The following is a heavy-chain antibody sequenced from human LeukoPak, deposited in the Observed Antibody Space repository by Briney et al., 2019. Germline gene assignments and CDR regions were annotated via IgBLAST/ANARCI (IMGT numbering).Heavy chain of an antibody. CDR2: ISGSGGST. Sequence: GGSLRLSCAASGFTFSSYAMSWVRQAPGKGLEWVSAISGSGGSTYYADSVKGRFTISRDNSKNTLYLQMNSLRAEDTAVYYCAKSLAYCGGDCYAVDYWGQGTLVTVS. V-gene: IGHV3-23*01. D-gene: IGHD2-21*02. J-gene: IGHJ4*02. CDR3: AKSLAYCGGDCYAVDY. CDR1: GFTFSSYA.